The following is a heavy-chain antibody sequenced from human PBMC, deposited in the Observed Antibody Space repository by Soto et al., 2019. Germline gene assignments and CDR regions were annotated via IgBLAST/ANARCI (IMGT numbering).Heavy chain of an antibody. D-gene: IGHD3-9*01. V-gene: IGHV1-69*01. Sequence: QVQLVQSGAEVKKPGSSVKVSCKASGGTFSSYAISWVRQAPGQWLEWMGGIIPIFGTANYAQKFQGRVTITADESTSTAYMELSSLRSEDTAVYYCASNYYDILTGYYPSYYYYGMDVWGQGTTVTVSS. J-gene: IGHJ6*02. CDR3: ASNYYDILTGYYPSYYYYGMDV. CDR2: IIPIFGTA. CDR1: GGTFSSYA.